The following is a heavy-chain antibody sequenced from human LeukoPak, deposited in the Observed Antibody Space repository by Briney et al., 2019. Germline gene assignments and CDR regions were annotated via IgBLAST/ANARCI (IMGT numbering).Heavy chain of an antibody. CDR1: GFTFSNYA. Sequence: GGSLRLSCAASGFTFSNYAMSWVRQAPGKGLEWVSVISGSGSSTYYADSVKGRFTISRDNAKNSLYLQMNSLRDEDTAVYYCARSHSSGPHFDYWGQGTLVTVSS. D-gene: IGHD6-19*01. V-gene: IGHV3-23*01. CDR2: ISGSGSST. J-gene: IGHJ4*02. CDR3: ARSHSSGPHFDY.